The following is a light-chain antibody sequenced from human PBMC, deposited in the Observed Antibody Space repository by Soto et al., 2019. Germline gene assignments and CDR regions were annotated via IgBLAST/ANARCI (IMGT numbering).Light chain of an antibody. J-gene: IGKJ5*01. V-gene: IGKV3-20*01. CDR1: QSVSSSY. CDR2: GAS. CDR3: QKYGSSLVT. Sequence: DIVVTQSPGPLSLSPGERATLSCRASQSVSSSYLAWYQKKTGQAPRLLIYGASSRSTGIPDRFSGSGSGTVFTLTISRQEPEEFAVYYCQKYGSSLVTFGQGKRLEIK.